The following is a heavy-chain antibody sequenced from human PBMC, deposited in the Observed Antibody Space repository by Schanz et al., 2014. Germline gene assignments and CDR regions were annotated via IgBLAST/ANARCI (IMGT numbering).Heavy chain of an antibody. CDR2: IYIHSVST. J-gene: IGHJ3*01. Sequence: EVQVVESGGGFVQPGGSLRLSCAASGFTFSSYVMNWVRQAPGKGLEWVSTIYIHSVSTNYADSVKGRFIISRDSSKKTLFLQMNSLRAEDTAVYFCARDGGRDGYNLAFDVWGQGTLVTVSS. D-gene: IGHD5-12*01. CDR3: ARDGGRDGYNLAFDV. V-gene: IGHV3-23*04. CDR1: GFTFSSYV.